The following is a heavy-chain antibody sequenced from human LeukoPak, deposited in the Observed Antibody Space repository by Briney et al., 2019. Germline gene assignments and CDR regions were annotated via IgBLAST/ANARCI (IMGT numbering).Heavy chain of an antibody. CDR3: ARAPRVVPAEGFDY. J-gene: IGHJ4*02. Sequence: SETLSLTCTVSGGSISSGSYYWSWIRQPAGKGLEWIGRIYTSGSTNYNPSLKSRVTISVDTSKNQFSLKLSSVTAADTAVYYCARAPRVVPAEGFDYWGQGTLVTVSS. CDR1: GGSISSGSYY. V-gene: IGHV4-61*02. CDR2: IYTSGST. D-gene: IGHD2-2*01.